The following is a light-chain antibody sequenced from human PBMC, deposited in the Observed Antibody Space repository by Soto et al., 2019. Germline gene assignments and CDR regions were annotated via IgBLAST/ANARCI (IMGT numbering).Light chain of an antibody. J-gene: IGKJ3*01. Sequence: EIEMTQSPAPLSVSPGERATLSCRASQSVSSNLAWYQHKPGQAPRLLIYGASTRATGIPARFSGSGSGTEFTITISSLQSEDFAVYYCQHYKNWPSFGPGTKVDIK. CDR2: GAS. CDR1: QSVSSN. V-gene: IGKV3-15*01. CDR3: QHYKNWPS.